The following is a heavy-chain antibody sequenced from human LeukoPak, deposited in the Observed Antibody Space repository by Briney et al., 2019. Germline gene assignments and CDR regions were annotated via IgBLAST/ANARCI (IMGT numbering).Heavy chain of an antibody. CDR2: ISYDGSNK. J-gene: IGHJ5*02. Sequence: PGRSLRLSCAASGFTFSSYAMHWVRQAPGKGLEWVAVISYDGSNKYYADSVKGRFTISRDNSKNTLYLQMNSLGAEDTAVYYCAPAHNPRVPWGQGTLVTVSS. V-gene: IGHV3-30-3*01. D-gene: IGHD1-14*01. CDR1: GFTFSSYA. CDR3: APAHNPRVP.